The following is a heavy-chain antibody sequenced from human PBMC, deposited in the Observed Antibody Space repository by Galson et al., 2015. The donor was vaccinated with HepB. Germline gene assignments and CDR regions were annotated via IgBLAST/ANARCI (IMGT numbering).Heavy chain of an antibody. V-gene: IGHV3-30-3*01. CDR1: GFTFSSYA. CDR3: ARDSYSGSYFP. J-gene: IGHJ3*01. CDR2: IAYDGSNK. D-gene: IGHD1-26*01. Sequence: SLRLSCAASGFTFSSYAMHWVRQAPGKGLEWVAVIAYDGSNKHYADSVKGRFTISRDNSESTLYMQMDSLRVEDTAIYYCARDSYSGSYFPWGQGTMVTVSS.